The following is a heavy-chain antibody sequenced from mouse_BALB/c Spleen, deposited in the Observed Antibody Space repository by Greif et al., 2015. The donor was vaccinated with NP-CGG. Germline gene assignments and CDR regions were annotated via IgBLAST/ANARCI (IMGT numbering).Heavy chain of an antibody. CDR2: IRNKANGYTT. CDR1: GFTFTDYY. Sequence: EVQLVESGGGLVQTGGPLRLSCATSGFTFTDYYMSWVRQPPGKALEWLGFIRNKANGYTTEYSASVKGRFTISRDNSQSILYLQMNTLRAEDSATYYCARFYDYGYYYAMDYWGQGTSVTVSS. D-gene: IGHD2-4*01. CDR3: ARFYDYGYYYAMDY. V-gene: IGHV7-3*02. J-gene: IGHJ4*01.